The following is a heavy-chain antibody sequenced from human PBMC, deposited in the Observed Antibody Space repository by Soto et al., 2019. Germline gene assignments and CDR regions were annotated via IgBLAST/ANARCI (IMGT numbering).Heavy chain of an antibody. CDR1: GFSLSTSGVG. Sequence: QITLKESGPPLVKPTQTLTLTCTFSGFSLSTSGVGVGWIRQPPGKALEWLALIYWDDDKRYSPSLNSRLTSTKDTSKNQVVLTMTNMDPVDTATYYCAHLDHGFDYWGQGTLVTVSS. CDR3: AHLDHGFDY. CDR2: IYWDDDK. V-gene: IGHV2-5*02. J-gene: IGHJ4*02. D-gene: IGHD3-9*01.